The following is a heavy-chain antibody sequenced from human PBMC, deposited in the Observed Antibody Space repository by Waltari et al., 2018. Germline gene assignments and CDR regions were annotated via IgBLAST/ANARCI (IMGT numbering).Heavy chain of an antibody. J-gene: IGHJ6*02. D-gene: IGHD5-18*01. CDR2: IIPILGIP. Sequence: QVQLVQSGAEVKKPGSSVKVSCKASGGTFSSYAISWVRQAPGQGLEWMGGIIPILGIPNYAQKFQGRVTITADKSTSTAYMELSSLRSEDTAVYYCARFPVDTAMVTGYYYDMDVWGQGTTVTVSS. V-gene: IGHV1-69*10. CDR3: ARFPVDTAMVTGYYYDMDV. CDR1: GGTFSSYA.